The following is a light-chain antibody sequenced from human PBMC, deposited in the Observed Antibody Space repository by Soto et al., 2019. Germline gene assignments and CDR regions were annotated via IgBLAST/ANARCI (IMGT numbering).Light chain of an antibody. J-gene: IGKJ1*01. CDR2: DAS. CDR3: QQYGSSPWT. Sequence: EIVLTQSPATLSLSPGERSTLSYRSSQSVSSYLAWYQQKPGQAPRLLIYDASNRATGIPARFSGSGSGTDFTLTISRLEPEDFAVYYCQQYGSSPWTFGQGTKVDI. CDR1: QSVSSY. V-gene: IGKV3-20*01.